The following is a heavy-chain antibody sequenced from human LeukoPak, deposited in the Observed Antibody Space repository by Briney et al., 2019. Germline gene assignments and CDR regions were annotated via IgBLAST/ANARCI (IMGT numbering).Heavy chain of an antibody. CDR2: ISYSGST. D-gene: IGHD6-19*01. V-gene: IGHV4-59*01. CDR3: ARGGAVAGTRRLFDY. CDR1: GGSFSGYY. J-gene: IGHJ4*02. Sequence: SETLSLTCAVYGGSFSGYYWNWIRQPPGKGLEWIGYISYSGSTNYNPSLQSRVTTSVDTSKNQFSLKLSSVTAADTAMYYCARGGAVAGTRRLFDYWGQGTLVTVSS.